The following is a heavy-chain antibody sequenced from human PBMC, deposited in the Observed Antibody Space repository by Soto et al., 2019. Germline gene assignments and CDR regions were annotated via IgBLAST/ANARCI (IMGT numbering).Heavy chain of an antibody. CDR3: TTAGYCSSTSCYPELDY. CDR2: IKSKTDGGTT. J-gene: IGHJ4*02. Sequence: KPGGSLRLSCAASGFTFSNAWMSWVRQAPGKGLEWVGRIKSKTDGGTTDYAAPVKGRFTISRDDSKNTLYLQMNSLKTEDTAVYYCTTAGYCSSTSCYPELDYWGQGTLVTVYS. V-gene: IGHV3-15*01. D-gene: IGHD2-2*01. CDR1: GFTFSNAW.